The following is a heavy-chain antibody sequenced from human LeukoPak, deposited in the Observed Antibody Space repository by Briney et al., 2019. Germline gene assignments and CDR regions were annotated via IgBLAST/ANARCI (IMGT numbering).Heavy chain of an antibody. J-gene: IGHJ6*03. CDR2: ISGSGGST. V-gene: IGHV3-23*01. D-gene: IGHD4-17*01. CDR1: GFTFSSYG. CDR3: AKDYGDYGYYHYYYMDV. Sequence: GGSLRLSCAASGFTFSSYGMSWVRQAPGKGLEWVSAISGSGGSTYYADSVKGRFTISRDNSKNTLYLQMNSLRAEDTAVYYCAKDYGDYGYYHYYYMDVWGKGTTVTISS.